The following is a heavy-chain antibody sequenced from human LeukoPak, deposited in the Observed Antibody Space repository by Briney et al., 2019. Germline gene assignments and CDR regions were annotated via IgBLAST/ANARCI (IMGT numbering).Heavy chain of an antibody. CDR1: GGSISSNSYY. D-gene: IGHD3-10*01. V-gene: IGHV4-39*01. Sequence: SETLSLTCAVSGGSISSNSYYWGWIRQPPGKGLGWIGSIYYSGSSYYNPSLKSRVTISVDTSKNQFSLKLSSVTAADTAVYYCARHRYYYRSGSYYGAPYYMDVWGKGTTVTVSS. J-gene: IGHJ6*03. CDR2: IYYSGSS. CDR3: ARHRYYYRSGSYYGAPYYMDV.